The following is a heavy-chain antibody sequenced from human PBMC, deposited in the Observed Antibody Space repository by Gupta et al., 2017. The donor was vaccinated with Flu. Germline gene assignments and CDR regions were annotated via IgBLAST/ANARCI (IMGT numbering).Heavy chain of an antibody. J-gene: IGHJ1*01. CDR1: GFPFRSYV. V-gene: IGHV3-30-3*01. CDR3: ARGLAAHCTNGVCYPGRGAEYFQH. CDR2: ISYDGSKK. D-gene: IGHD2-8*01. Sequence: QVQLVESGGGVVQPGRSLRLSCAASGFPFRSYVMHWVRPAPGKGLEWVAVISYDGSKKYYADSVKGRFTISRDNSKNTLYLQMNSLGAEDTAVYYCARGLAAHCTNGVCYPGRGAEYFQHWGQGTLVTVSS.